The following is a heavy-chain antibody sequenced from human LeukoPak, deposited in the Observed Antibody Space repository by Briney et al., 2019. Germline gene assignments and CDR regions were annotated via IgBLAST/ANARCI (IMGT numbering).Heavy chain of an antibody. CDR1: GGTFSSYA. D-gene: IGHD5-24*01. V-gene: IGHV1-46*01. CDR2: INPGGDNT. Sequence: ASVTVSCKASGGTFSSYAISWVRQAPGQGLEWMGLINPGGDNTDYAQNFQGRVTMTRDTSTSTVYMGLSSLRSEDTAVYYCARIRDGYNDAYDIWGQGTMVTVSS. CDR3: ARIRDGYNDAYDI. J-gene: IGHJ3*02.